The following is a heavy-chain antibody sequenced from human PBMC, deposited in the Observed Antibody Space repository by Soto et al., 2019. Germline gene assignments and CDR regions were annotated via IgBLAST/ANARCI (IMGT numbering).Heavy chain of an antibody. Sequence: GGSLRLSCAASGFTFSSYGMYWVRQAPGKGLEWVAVIWYDGSNKYYADSVKGRFTISRDNSKNTLYLQMNSLRAEDTAVYYCARXLSYYYDSSGYDPIADYWGPGTLVTVSS. V-gene: IGHV3-33*01. CDR1: GFTFSSYG. CDR2: IWYDGSNK. D-gene: IGHD3-22*01. J-gene: IGHJ4*02. CDR3: ARXLSYYYDSSGYDPIADY.